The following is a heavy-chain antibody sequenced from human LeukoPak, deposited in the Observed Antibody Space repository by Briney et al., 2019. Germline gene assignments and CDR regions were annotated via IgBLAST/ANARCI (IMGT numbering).Heavy chain of an antibody. V-gene: IGHV5-10-1*01. D-gene: IGHD3-10*01. J-gene: IGHJ4*02. CDR3: ARLGGDMFHAWTPPGFDY. CDR2: IDPSDSYT. CDR1: GYSFTSYW. Sequence: GASLKISCKGSGYSFTSYWISWVRQLPGKGLEWMGRIDPSDSYTNYSPSFQGHVTISADKSISTAYLQWSSLKASDTAMYYCARLGGDMFHAWTPPGFDYWGQGTLVTVSS.